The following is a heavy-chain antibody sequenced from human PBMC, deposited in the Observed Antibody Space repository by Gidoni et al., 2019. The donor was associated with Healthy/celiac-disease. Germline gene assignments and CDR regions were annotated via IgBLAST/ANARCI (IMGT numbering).Heavy chain of an antibody. Sequence: QVQLQESGPGLVKPSQTLSLTRTVSGGSISSGGYYWSWIRQHPGKGLEWIGYIYYSGSTYYNPSLKSRVTISVDTSKNQFSLKLSSVTAADTAVYYCARGTSYSDHGRDAFDIWGQGTMVTVSS. J-gene: IGHJ3*02. V-gene: IGHV4-31*03. D-gene: IGHD4-4*01. CDR2: IYYSGST. CDR1: GGSISSGGYY. CDR3: ARGTSYSDHGRDAFDI.